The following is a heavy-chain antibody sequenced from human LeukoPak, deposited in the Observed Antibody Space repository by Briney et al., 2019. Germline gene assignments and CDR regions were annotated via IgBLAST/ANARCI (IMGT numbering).Heavy chain of an antibody. V-gene: IGHV4-39*01. Sequence: SETLSLTCTVSGGSISSTSNYWGRIRQPPGKGLEWIGSIYYSGSTYYNPSLKSRVTISVDTSKNQFSLKLSSVPAADTAVYYWASGRLEQCSRTNCYDDDFEIWGQGKMVTVS. J-gene: IGHJ3*02. D-gene: IGHD2-2*01. CDR2: IYYSGST. CDR1: GGSISSTSNY. CDR3: ASGRLEQCSRTNCYDDDFEI.